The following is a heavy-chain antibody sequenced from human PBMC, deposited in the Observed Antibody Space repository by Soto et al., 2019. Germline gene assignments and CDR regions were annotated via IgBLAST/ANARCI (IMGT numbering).Heavy chain of an antibody. Sequence: ASVKVSCKASGYTFFTYDISWVRQAPGQGLEWMGWISTYSGDTKYAQKFQGRVTMTTDTSTTTAYLELRSLRSDDTAVYYCARHHGPTTSENWFDPWGQGTLAT. CDR3: ARHHGPTTSENWFDP. CDR2: ISTYSGDT. J-gene: IGHJ5*02. CDR1: GYTFFTYD. V-gene: IGHV1-18*01. D-gene: IGHD5-12*01.